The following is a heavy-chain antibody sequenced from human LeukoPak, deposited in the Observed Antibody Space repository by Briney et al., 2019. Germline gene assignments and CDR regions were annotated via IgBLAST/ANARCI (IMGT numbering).Heavy chain of an antibody. Sequence: GASVKVSCKASGYTFTSYGISWVRQAPGQGLEWMGWISAYNGNTNYAQKLQGRVTMTTDTSTSTAYMELRSLRSDDTAVYYCARDKQQLVRTALGYWGQGTLVTVSS. J-gene: IGHJ4*02. V-gene: IGHV1-18*01. CDR2: ISAYNGNT. CDR1: GYTFTSYG. CDR3: ARDKQQLVRTALGY. D-gene: IGHD6-13*01.